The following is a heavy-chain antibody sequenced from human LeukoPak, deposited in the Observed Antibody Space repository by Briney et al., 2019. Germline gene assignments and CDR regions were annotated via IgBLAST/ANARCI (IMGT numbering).Heavy chain of an antibody. CDR1: GFTFNTYT. V-gene: IGHV3-48*01. CDR2: ISGSSGII. Sequence: GGSLRLSCAASGFTFNTYTMNWVRQAPGKGLEWVSYISGSSGIIDYADSVRGRFTISRDNAKNSLYLQMNSLRAEDTALYYCAKAAAAPGFDFWGQGTLVTVSS. J-gene: IGHJ4*02. CDR3: AKAAAAPGFDF. D-gene: IGHD6-13*01.